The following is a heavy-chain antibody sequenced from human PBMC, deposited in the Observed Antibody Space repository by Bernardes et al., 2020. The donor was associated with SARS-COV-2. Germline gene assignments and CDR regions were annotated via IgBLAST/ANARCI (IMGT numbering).Heavy chain of an antibody. V-gene: IGHV3-30*18. CDR2: ISYEGSRK. J-gene: IGHJ4*02. D-gene: IGHD5-18*01. CDR1: GFSFNNYG. CDR3: VKRRAIFELWAGNFDF. Sequence: GGSLRLSCVASGFSFNNYGMHWVRQAPGKGLEWVAFISYEGSRKFYLDSLKGRFTISRDFSKNTLYLQMNSLREDDTAVYYCVKRRAIFELWAGNFDFWGQGTLVTVSS.